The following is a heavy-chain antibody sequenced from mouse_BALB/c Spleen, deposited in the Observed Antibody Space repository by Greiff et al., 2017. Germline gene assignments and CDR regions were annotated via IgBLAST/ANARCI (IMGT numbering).Heavy chain of an antibody. CDR2: IWSDGST. Sequence: VKLVESGPDLVAPSQSLSITCTVSGFSLTSYGVHWVRQPPGKGLEWLVVIWSDGSTTYNSALKSRLSISKDNSKSQVFLKMNSLQTDDTAMYYCARHGNYYGYFDYWGQGTTLTVSS. CDR3: ARHGNYYGYFDY. D-gene: IGHD1-1*01. J-gene: IGHJ2*01. CDR1: GFSLTSYG. V-gene: IGHV2-6-2*01.